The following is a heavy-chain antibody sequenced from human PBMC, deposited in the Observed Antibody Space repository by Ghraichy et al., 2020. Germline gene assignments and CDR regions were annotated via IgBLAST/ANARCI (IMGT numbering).Heavy chain of an antibody. CDR1: GGSFSGYY. CDR3: ARGPGYSSSWSYYYYGMDV. J-gene: IGHJ6*02. Sequence: SETLSLTCAVYGGSFSGYYWSWIRQPPGKGLEWIGEINHSGSTNYNPSLKSRVTISVDTSKNQFSLKLSSVTAADTAVYYCARGPGYSSSWSYYYYGMDVWGQGTTVTVSS. V-gene: IGHV4-34*01. D-gene: IGHD6-13*01. CDR2: INHSGST.